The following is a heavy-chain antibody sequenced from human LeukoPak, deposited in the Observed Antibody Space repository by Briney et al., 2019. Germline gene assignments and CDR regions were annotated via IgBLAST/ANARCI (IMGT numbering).Heavy chain of an antibody. D-gene: IGHD1-26*01. J-gene: IGHJ4*02. V-gene: IGHV3-66*01. Sequence: GGSLRLSCAASGFTVSSNYMSWVRQAPGKGLEWVSVIYSGGSTYYADPVKGRFTISGDNSKNTLYLQMNSLRAEDTAVYYCARDIGVGATTTFDYWGQGTLVTVSS. CDR1: GFTVSSNY. CDR3: ARDIGVGATTTFDY. CDR2: IYSGGST.